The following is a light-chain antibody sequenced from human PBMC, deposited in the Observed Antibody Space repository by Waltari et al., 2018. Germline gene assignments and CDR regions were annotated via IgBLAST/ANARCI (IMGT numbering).Light chain of an antibody. CDR2: ANT. CDR3: QSYESSLSHSV. V-gene: IGLV1-40*01. J-gene: IGLJ1*01. Sequence: QSVLTQPPSVSGAPGQMVTISCTGSNSNIGAGSDVLWYQQLPTKAPKLLIFANTNRPSGVPDRVSGSRSGPSASLAITGLQAEDEADYYCQSYESSLSHSVFGTGTKVSVL. CDR1: NSNIGAGSD.